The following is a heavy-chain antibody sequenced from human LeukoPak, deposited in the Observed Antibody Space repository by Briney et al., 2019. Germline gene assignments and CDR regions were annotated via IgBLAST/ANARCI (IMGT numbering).Heavy chain of an antibody. D-gene: IGHD2-15*01. CDR3: ARLNGGSCDY. CDR2: IYYSGST. CDR1: GGSISSSSYY. Sequence: PSETLSLTCTVSGGSISSSSYYWGWIRQPPGKGLEWIGSIYYSGSTYYNPSLKSRVTIPVDTSKNQFSLKLSSVTAADTAVYYCARLNGGSCDYWGQGTLVTVSS. J-gene: IGHJ4*02. V-gene: IGHV4-39*01.